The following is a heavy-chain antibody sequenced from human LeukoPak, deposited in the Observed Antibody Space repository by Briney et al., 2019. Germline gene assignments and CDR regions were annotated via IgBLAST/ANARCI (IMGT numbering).Heavy chain of an antibody. CDR2: ISGSGGST. Sequence: PGGSLRLSCAASGFTFSNSGMSWVRQAPGKGLEWVSAISGSGGSTYYADSVKGRFTISRDNSKNTLYLQMNSLRADDTAVYYCARAMIVVAAPFDYWGQGTLVTVSS. D-gene: IGHD3-22*01. V-gene: IGHV3-23*01. CDR1: GFTFSNSG. J-gene: IGHJ4*02. CDR3: ARAMIVVAAPFDY.